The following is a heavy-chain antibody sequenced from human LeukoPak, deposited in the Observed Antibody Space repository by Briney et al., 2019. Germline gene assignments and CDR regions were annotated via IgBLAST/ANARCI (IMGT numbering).Heavy chain of an antibody. CDR3: ARDYGGWYYFDY. J-gene: IGHJ4*02. D-gene: IGHD6-19*01. CDR2: IYSGGST. V-gene: IGHV3-66*01. CDR1: GFTFSSNY. Sequence: PGGSLRLSCAASGFTFSSNYMSWVRQAPGKGLEWVSVIYSGGSTYYADSVKGRFTISRDNSKNTLYLQMNSLRAEDTAVYYCARDYGGWYYFDYWGQGTLVTVSS.